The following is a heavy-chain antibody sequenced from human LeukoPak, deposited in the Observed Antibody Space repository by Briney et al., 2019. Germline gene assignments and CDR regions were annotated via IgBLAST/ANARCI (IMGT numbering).Heavy chain of an antibody. CDR1: GFSFSSYS. D-gene: IGHD3-22*01. CDR2: ISSTSTT. Sequence: GGSLRLSCAASGFSFSSYSMNWVRQAPGKGLEWVSYISSTSTTYYADSVKGRFTISRDNSKNTLYLQMNSLRAEDTAVYYCAKSDSSGYFRGAFDYWGQGTLVTVSS. J-gene: IGHJ4*02. V-gene: IGHV3-48*01. CDR3: AKSDSSGYFRGAFDY.